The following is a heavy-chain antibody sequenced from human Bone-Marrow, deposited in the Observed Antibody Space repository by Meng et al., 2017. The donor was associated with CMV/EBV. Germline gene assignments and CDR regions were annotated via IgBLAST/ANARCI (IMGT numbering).Heavy chain of an antibody. CDR1: GFSVNSNY. CDR3: SKGCSDKRCYIKE. D-gene: IGHD2-15*01. Sequence: GESLKISCAASGFSVNSNYMSWVRQAPGKGLEWVSVIYSWGFTDYADSVKGRFFISRDDSQNTLYLQMNSLRADDTAVYYCSKGCSDKRCYIKEWGQRTLVTVSS. V-gene: IGHV3-53*01. CDR2: IYSWGFT. J-gene: IGHJ4*02.